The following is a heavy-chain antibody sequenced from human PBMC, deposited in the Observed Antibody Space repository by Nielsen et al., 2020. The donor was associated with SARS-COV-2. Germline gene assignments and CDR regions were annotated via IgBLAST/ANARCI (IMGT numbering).Heavy chain of an antibody. CDR1: GGSISSGDYY. J-gene: IGHJ2*01. D-gene: IGHD3-16*01. V-gene: IGHV4-30-4*01. CDR2: IYYSGST. Sequence: SETLSLTCTVSGGSISSGDYYWSWIRQPPGKGLEWIGYIYYSGSTYYNPSLKSRVTISVDTSKNQFSLKLSSVTAADTEKDECARDRGHRWGFDLWGRGTLVTVSS. CDR3: ARDRGHRWGFDL.